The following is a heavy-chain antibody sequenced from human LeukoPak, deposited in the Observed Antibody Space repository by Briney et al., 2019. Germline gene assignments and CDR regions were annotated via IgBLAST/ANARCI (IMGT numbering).Heavy chain of an antibody. CDR1: GYTFTSYD. Sequence: ASVKVSCKASGYTFTSYDINWVRQATGQGLEWMGWMNPNSGNTGYAQKFQGRVTMTRNTSISTAYMELCSLRSEDTAVYYCARGMVREMWYYYGMDVWGQGTTVTVSS. CDR2: MNPNSGNT. CDR3: ARGMVREMWYYYGMDV. D-gene: IGHD3-10*01. V-gene: IGHV1-8*01. J-gene: IGHJ6*02.